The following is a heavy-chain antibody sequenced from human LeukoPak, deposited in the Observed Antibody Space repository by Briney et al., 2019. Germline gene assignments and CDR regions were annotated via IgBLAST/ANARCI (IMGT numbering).Heavy chain of an antibody. J-gene: IGHJ6*03. D-gene: IGHD3-10*01. CDR3: ARLWYYGSGDYYYYYYYMDV. Sequence: SETLSLTCTVSGYSISSGYYWGWIRQPPGKGLEWIGSIYHSGSTYYNPSLKSRVTISVDTSKNQFSLKLSSVTAADTAVYYCARLWYYGSGDYYYYYYYMDVWGKGTTVTISS. CDR2: IYHSGST. CDR1: GYSISSGYY. V-gene: IGHV4-38-2*02.